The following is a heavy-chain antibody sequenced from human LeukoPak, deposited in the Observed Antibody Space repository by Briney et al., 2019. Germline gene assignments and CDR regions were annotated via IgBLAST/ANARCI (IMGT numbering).Heavy chain of an antibody. CDR3: VRSPYSSGWYPFFDY. Sequence: ASVKVSCKASGYTFTGYYMHWVRQAPGQGLEWMGWINPNSGGTNYAQKFQGWVTMTRDTSISTAYMELSRLRSDDTAVYYCVRSPYSSGWYPFFDYWGQGTLVTVSS. J-gene: IGHJ4*02. CDR1: GYTFTGYY. D-gene: IGHD6-19*01. V-gene: IGHV1-2*04. CDR2: INPNSGGT.